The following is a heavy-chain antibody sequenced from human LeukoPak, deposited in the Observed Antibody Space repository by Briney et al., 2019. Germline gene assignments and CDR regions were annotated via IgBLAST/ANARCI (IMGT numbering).Heavy chain of an antibody. CDR3: AKDASNEAAAGTKAYCGGDCRKSDY. CDR1: GFTFSSYA. D-gene: IGHD2-21*01. CDR2: ISGSGGST. Sequence: PGGSLRLSCAASGFTFSSYAMSWVRQAPGKGLEWVSAISGSGGSTYYADSVKGRFTISRDNSKNTLYLQMNSLRAKDTAVYYCAKDASNEAAAGTKAYCGGDCRKSDYWGQGTLVTVSS. J-gene: IGHJ4*02. V-gene: IGHV3-23*01.